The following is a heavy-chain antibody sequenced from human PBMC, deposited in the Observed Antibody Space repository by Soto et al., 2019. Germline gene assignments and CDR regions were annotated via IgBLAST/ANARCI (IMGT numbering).Heavy chain of an antibody. J-gene: IGHJ6*02. V-gene: IGHV4-31*03. CDR3: ARAPIPNWNYYGMDV. CDR2: IYYSGST. D-gene: IGHD1-1*01. CDR1: GGSVNSGGYH. Sequence: LSLTCTVSGGSVNSGGYHWSWIRQHPGKGLEWIGDIYYSGSTYYNPSLKSRVTISIDTSTNHLSLHLSALTAADTAVYYCARAPIPNWNYYGMDVWGQGTTVTVSS.